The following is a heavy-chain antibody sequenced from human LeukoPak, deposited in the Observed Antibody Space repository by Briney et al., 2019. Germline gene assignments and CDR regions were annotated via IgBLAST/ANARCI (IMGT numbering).Heavy chain of an antibody. CDR1: GYTLTELS. Sequence: ASVKVSCKVSGYTLTELSMHWVRQAPGKGLEWMGGFDPEDGEIIYAQKFQGRVTMTEDTSTDTAYMELSSLRSEDTAVYYCATEYSSGWYGGFDYWGQGTLVTVSS. CDR3: ATEYSSGWYGGFDY. D-gene: IGHD6-19*01. V-gene: IGHV1-24*01. CDR2: FDPEDGEI. J-gene: IGHJ4*02.